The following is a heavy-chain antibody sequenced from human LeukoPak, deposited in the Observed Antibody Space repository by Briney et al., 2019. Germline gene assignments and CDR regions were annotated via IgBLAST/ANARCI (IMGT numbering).Heavy chain of an antibody. J-gene: IGHJ4*02. CDR1: GFTFSDCY. V-gene: IGHV3-11*06. CDR3: ARVTLYAESALDY. Sequence: GGSLRLSCAASGFTFSDCYMSWIRQAPGKGLEWVSYISGSSSYTIYADSVKGRFTISRDNAKNSLYLQMNSLRAEDTAVYYCARVTLYAESALDYWGQGTLVTVSS. CDR2: ISGSSSYT. D-gene: IGHD4-17*01.